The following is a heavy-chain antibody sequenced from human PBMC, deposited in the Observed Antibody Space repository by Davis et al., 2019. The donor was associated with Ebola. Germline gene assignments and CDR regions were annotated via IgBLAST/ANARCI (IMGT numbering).Heavy chain of an antibody. V-gene: IGHV4-34*01. CDR3: ARGSWWAGDI. CDR1: GGSFSGYY. CDR2: INHSGST. J-gene: IGHJ3*02. Sequence: MPSETLSLTCAVYGGSFSGYYWSWIRQPPGKGLEWIGEINHSGSTNYNPSLKSRVTISVDTSKNQFSLKLSSVTAADTAVYYCARGSWWAGDIWGQGTMVTVSS. D-gene: IGHD2-8*02.